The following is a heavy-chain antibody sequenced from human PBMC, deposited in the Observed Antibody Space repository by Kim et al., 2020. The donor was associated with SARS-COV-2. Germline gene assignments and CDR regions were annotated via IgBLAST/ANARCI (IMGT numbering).Heavy chain of an antibody. CDR3: AREDGYSYGFKDGMDV. CDR2: IYHSGST. CDR1: GGSISSSNW. V-gene: IGHV4-4*02. D-gene: IGHD5-18*01. J-gene: IGHJ6*02. Sequence: SETLSLTCAVSGGSISSSNWWSWVRQPPGKGLEWIGEIYHSGSTNYNPSLKSRVTISVDKSKNQFSLKLSSVTAADTAVYYCAREDGYSYGFKDGMDVWGQGTTVTVSS.